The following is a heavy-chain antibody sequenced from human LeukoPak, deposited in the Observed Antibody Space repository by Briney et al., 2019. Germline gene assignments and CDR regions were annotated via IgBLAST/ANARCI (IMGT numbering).Heavy chain of an antibody. J-gene: IGHJ4*02. CDR1: GGSISSYY. Sequence: SETLSLTCTVSGGSISSYYSSWIRQPAGKGLEWIGRIYTSGSTNYNPSLKGRVTTSVDTSKNQFYLKLSSVTAADTAVYYCARDYGYSYGYSFDYWGQGTLVTVSS. V-gene: IGHV4-4*07. CDR3: ARDYGYSYGYSFDY. D-gene: IGHD5-18*01. CDR2: IYTSGST.